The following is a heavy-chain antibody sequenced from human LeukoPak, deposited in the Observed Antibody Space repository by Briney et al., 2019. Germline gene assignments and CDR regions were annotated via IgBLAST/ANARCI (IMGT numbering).Heavy chain of an antibody. J-gene: IGHJ5*02. CDR3: ARSRDIVVVVAATHGFDP. D-gene: IGHD2-15*01. V-gene: IGHV1-2*02. CDR2: INPNSGGT. CDR1: GYTFTGYY. Sequence: ASVTVSCKASGYTFTGYYMHWVRQAPGQGLEWMGWINPNSGGTNYAQKFQGRVTMTRDTSISTAYMELSRLRSDDTAVYYCARSRDIVVVVAATHGFDPWGQGTLVTVSS.